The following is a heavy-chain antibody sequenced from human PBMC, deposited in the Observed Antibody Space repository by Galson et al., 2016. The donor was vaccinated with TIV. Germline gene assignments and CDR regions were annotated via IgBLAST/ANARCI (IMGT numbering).Heavy chain of an antibody. CDR2: IIESGSAS. CDR1: GFTFSSYE. D-gene: IGHD2-2*01. J-gene: IGHJ4*02. V-gene: IGHV3-48*03. Sequence: SLRLSCAASGFTFSSYEMNWVRQAPGKGLEWVSYIIESGSASYYAVSVKVRFTIYRDNAKNSVYLQMNSLRAEDTAVYYCARGRGYGDTTNCYVDYWGQGTLVTVSS. CDR3: ARGRGYGDTTNCYVDY.